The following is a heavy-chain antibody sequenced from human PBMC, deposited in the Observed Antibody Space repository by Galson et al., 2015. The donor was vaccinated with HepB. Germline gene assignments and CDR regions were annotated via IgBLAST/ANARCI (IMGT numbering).Heavy chain of an antibody. V-gene: IGHV4-39*01. D-gene: IGHD5-18*01. Sequence: SETLSLTCTVSGGSISSSSYYWGWIRQPPGKGLEWIGSIYYSGSTYYNPSLKSRVTISVDTSKNQFSLKLSSVTAADTAVYYCARHDHTAISFDYWGQGTLVTVSS. CDR3: ARHDHTAISFDY. CDR1: GGSISSSSYY. CDR2: IYYSGST. J-gene: IGHJ4*02.